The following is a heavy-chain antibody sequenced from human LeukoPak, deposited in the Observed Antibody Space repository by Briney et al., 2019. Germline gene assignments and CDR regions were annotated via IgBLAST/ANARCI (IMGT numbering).Heavy chain of an antibody. J-gene: IGHJ4*02. D-gene: IGHD4-17*01. Sequence: SGTLFLTCTVSGDSVRNYYWSWIRQPPGKGLEWIGYIFYSGRTNYSPSLKSRVTISLDKSNNQFSLETSALTAADTAVYYCARGPSGDYGGYFDSWGQGALVTVSS. V-gene: IGHV4-59*02. CDR1: GDSVRNYY. CDR2: IFYSGRT. CDR3: ARGPSGDYGGYFDS.